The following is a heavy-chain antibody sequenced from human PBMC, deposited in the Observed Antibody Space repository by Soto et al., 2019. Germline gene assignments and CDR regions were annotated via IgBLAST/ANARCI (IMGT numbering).Heavy chain of an antibody. D-gene: IGHD2-15*01. Sequence: ASVWLTSKECRVAIACCSMRWPQQSPGQGLEWMGIISPSGGSTSYAQKFQGRVTRTRDTSTSTVYMELSSLSSEDTAVYYVARDVQGVVAPSPQSGFRGQRSLV. CDR2: ISPSGGST. J-gene: IGHJ4*02. CDR1: RVAIACCS. CDR3: ARDVQGVVAPSPQSGF. V-gene: IGHV1-46*01.